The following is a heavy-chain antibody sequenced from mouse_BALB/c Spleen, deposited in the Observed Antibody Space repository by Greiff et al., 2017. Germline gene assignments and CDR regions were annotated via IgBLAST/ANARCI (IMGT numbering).Heavy chain of an antibody. D-gene: IGHD1-1*01. CDR3: ARHEGTTDYFDY. J-gene: IGHJ2*01. Sequence: EVHLVESGGGLVKPGGSLKLSCAASGFTFSSYAMSWVRQTPEKRLEWVASISSGGSTYYPDSVKGRFTISRDNAKNTLYLQMSSLKSEDTAMYYCARHEGTTDYFDYWGQGTTLTVSS. V-gene: IGHV5-6*01. CDR2: ISSGGST. CDR1: GFTFSSYA.